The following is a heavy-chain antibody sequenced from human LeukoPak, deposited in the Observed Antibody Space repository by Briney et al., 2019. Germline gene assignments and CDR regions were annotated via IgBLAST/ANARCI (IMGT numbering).Heavy chain of an antibody. V-gene: IGHV1-18*01. CDR1: GYTFNSYG. J-gene: IGHJ4*02. Sequence: GASVKVSCKASGYTFNSYGISWVRQAPGQGLEWMGWISAYNGSTNYAQKLQGRVTMTTDTSTSTAYMELRSLRSDDTAVYYCARADIRAIASSGWYGFDYWGQGPLVTVSS. CDR2: ISAYNGST. CDR3: ARADIRAIASSGWYGFDY. D-gene: IGHD6-19*01.